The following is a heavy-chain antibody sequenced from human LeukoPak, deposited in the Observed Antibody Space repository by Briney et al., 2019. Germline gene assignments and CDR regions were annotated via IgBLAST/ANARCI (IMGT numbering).Heavy chain of an antibody. J-gene: IGHJ4*02. CDR2: ISAYNGNT. CDR1: GYTFTSYG. Sequence: ASVKVSCKASGYTFTSYGISWVRQAPGQGLEWMGWISAYNGNTSYAQKLQGRVTMTTDTSTSTAYMELRSLGSDDTAVYYCARSPRYCSGGSCYFPFDYWGQGTLVTVSS. D-gene: IGHD2-15*01. CDR3: ARSPRYCSGGSCYFPFDY. V-gene: IGHV1-18*01.